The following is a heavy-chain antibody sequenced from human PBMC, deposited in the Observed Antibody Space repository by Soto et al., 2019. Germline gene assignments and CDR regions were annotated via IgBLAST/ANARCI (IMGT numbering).Heavy chain of an antibody. Sequence: GESLKISCKGSGYSFFSHWIGWVRQMPGKGLEWVGIIYPADSETRYSPSFQGQVTISVDKSINTTYLQWSSLKASDTAMYYCARRPWLSGYYDYWGQGTLVTVSS. CDR1: GYSFFSHW. J-gene: IGHJ4*02. CDR2: IYPADSET. D-gene: IGHD3-22*01. V-gene: IGHV5-51*01. CDR3: ARRPWLSGYYDY.